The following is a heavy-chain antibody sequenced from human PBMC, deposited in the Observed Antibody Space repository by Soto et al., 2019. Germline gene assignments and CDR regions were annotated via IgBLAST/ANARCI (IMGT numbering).Heavy chain of an antibody. D-gene: IGHD1-26*01. CDR3: AREGAVGYKALDI. CDR2: INPNSSGT. Sequence: ASVKVSCKASGYTFTGYYIHWVRQTPGQGLEWMGWINPNSSGTNYAQKFQVWVTMTRDTSISTAYMELSRLRSDDTAVYYCAREGAVGYKALDIWDQGTMVTVSS. V-gene: IGHV1-2*04. J-gene: IGHJ3*02. CDR1: GYTFTGYY.